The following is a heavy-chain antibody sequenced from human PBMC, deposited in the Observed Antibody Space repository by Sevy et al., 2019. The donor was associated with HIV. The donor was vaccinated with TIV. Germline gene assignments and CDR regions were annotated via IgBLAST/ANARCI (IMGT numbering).Heavy chain of an antibody. J-gene: IGHJ4*02. D-gene: IGHD3-10*01. Sequence: GGSLRLSCAASGFTFSDHCMDWVRQAPGKGLEWVGRTRNKANSYTTEYAASVKGRFTISRDDSKNSLYLQMNSLKTEDTAVYYCASQSLWNYFDYWGQGSLVTVSS. CDR2: TRNKANSYTT. CDR3: ASQSLWNYFDY. CDR1: GFTFSDHC. V-gene: IGHV3-72*01.